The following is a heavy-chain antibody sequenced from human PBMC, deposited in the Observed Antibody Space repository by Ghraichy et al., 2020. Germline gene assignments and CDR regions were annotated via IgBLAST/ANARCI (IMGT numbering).Heavy chain of an antibody. CDR1: GYTLTELS. V-gene: IGHV1-24*01. J-gene: IGHJ6*02. CDR3: ATTYDFWSGRGGDYYYYGMDV. CDR2: FDPEDGET. D-gene: IGHD3-3*01. Sequence: ASVKVSCKVSGYTLTELSMHWVRQAPGKGLEWMGGFDPEDGETIYAQKFQGRVTMTEDTSTDTAYMELSSLRSEDTAVYYCATTYDFWSGRGGDYYYYGMDVWGQGTTVTVSS.